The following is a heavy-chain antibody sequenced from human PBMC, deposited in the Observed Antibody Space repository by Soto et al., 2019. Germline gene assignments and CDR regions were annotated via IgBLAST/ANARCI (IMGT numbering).Heavy chain of an antibody. CDR1: GYTLTELS. D-gene: IGHD3-22*01. V-gene: IGHV1-24*01. CDR2: FDPEDGET. J-gene: IGHJ6*02. CDR3: ANGGYPRADYGMDV. Sequence: ASVKVSCKVSGYTLTELSMHWVRQAPGKGLEWMGGFDPEDGETIYAQKFQGRVTMTEDTSTDTAYMELSSLRSEDTAVYYCANGGYPRADYGMDVWGQGTTVTVSS.